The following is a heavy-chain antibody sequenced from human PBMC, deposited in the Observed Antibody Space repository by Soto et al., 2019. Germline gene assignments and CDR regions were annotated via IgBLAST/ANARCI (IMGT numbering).Heavy chain of an antibody. D-gene: IGHD3-3*01. CDR3: AHRVLRTVFGLVTTTAICFDF. J-gene: IGHJ4*02. CDR2: IYWDDDK. Sequence: QITLNESGPTAVRPTETLNLTSRYSGFSLTTSGVGVGWIRQSPGKAPKWLALIYWDDDKSYSASLKSRQTITKDTSKSHVVLTVSDLDPTDTATYYCAHRVLRTVFGLVTTTAICFDFWGQGTPVAVSS. V-gene: IGHV2-5*02. CDR1: GFSLTTSGVG.